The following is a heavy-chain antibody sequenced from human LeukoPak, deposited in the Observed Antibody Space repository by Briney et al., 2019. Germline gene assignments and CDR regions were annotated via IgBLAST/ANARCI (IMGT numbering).Heavy chain of an antibody. D-gene: IGHD5-18*01. V-gene: IGHV1-18*04. Sequence: GASVKVSCKASRYTFTSYGISWVRQAAGQRVEWMGGISAYNGNTNYAQKLQGRVTMTTDTSTSTAYMELRSLRSDDTTVYYCAGIPVDTAMANVCLFDYWGQGTMVTVSS. CDR3: AGIPVDTAMANVCLFDY. CDR1: RYTFTSYG. J-gene: IGHJ4*02. CDR2: ISAYNGNT.